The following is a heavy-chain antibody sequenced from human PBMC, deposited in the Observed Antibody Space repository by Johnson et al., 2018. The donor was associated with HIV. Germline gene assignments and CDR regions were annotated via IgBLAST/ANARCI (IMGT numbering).Heavy chain of an antibody. CDR3: ARGLVVTA. J-gene: IGHJ3*01. CDR2: ISYDGSNN. Sequence: QVQLLESGGGLVQPGGSLRLSCAASGFTVSRNYMSWIRQAPGKGLEWVAVISYDGSNNYYADSVKGRFTISRDNSKKTLYLQIKRLRAEDTAVYYCARGLVVTAWGQGTMVTVSS. V-gene: IGHV3-30-3*01. CDR1: GFTVSRNY. D-gene: IGHD2-2*01.